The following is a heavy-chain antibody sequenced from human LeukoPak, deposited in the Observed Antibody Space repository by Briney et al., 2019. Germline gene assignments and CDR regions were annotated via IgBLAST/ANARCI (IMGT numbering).Heavy chain of an antibody. Sequence: GESLKISCKGSGYDFTTYWIGWVRQMPGRGLEWMGIIYPGDSDTRYSPSFQGQVTISADKSISTAYLQWSSLKASDTAMYYCARLVTSYFDYWGQGTLVTVSS. D-gene: IGHD4-11*01. J-gene: IGHJ4*02. CDR1: GYDFTTYW. CDR3: ARLVTSYFDY. V-gene: IGHV5-51*01. CDR2: IYPGDSDT.